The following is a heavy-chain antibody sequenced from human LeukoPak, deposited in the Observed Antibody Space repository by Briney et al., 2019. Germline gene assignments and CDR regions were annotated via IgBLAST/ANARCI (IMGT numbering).Heavy chain of an antibody. D-gene: IGHD2-2*01. J-gene: IGHJ1*01. CDR1: GFTFSSYA. Sequence: GGSLRLSCAASGFTFSSYAMSWVRQAPGKGLEWVSRISGGGISTYFADSVKGRFTISRDNSKNTLYLQMNSLRAEDTAVYYCANQYQLELWYLQHWGQGTLVTVSS. CDR2: ISGGGIST. CDR3: ANQYQLELWYLQH. V-gene: IGHV3-23*01.